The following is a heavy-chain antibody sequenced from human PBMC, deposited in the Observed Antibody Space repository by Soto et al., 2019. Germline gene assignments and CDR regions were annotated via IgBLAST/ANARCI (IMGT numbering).Heavy chain of an antibody. CDR2: IVPNVGTV. D-gene: IGHD3-3*01. CDR3: ARRDTSGFLRYFDN. Sequence: SSVKVSCKASGGTLSSFINYPINWVRQAPGQGLEWMGGIVPNVGTVNYAQKFRGRVTVTADKSTGTAYMELNSLRSEDTALYYCARRDTSGFLRYFDNWGQGTLVTVSS. V-gene: IGHV1-69*06. CDR1: GGTLSSFINYP. J-gene: IGHJ4*03.